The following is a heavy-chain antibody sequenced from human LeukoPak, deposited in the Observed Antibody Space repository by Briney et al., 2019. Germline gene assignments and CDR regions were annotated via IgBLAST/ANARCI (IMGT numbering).Heavy chain of an antibody. D-gene: IGHD3-9*01. CDR2: IFTSGSA. J-gene: IGHJ6*03. V-gene: IGHV4-4*09. CDR3: ARRDFYYYYMDV. CDR1: GVSNSSYY. Sequence: SETLSLTCRVSGVSNSSYYWTGLGQPQGKPREWIGYIFTSGSAYYNPSLESRVTISLDTSKNEFSLDLSYVTAADTAMYYCARRDFYYYYMDVWGKGTTVTVSS.